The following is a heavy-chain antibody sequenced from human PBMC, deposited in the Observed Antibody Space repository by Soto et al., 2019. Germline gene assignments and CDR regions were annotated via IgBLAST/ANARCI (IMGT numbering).Heavy chain of an antibody. Sequence: SETLSLTCTVSGGSISSYYWSWIRQPPGKGLEWIGYIYYSGSTNYNPSLKSRVTISVDTSKNQFSLKLSSVTAADTAVYYCATQRSTRDYWGQGTLVTVSS. CDR3: ATQRSTRDY. CDR2: IYYSGST. V-gene: IGHV4-59*01. CDR1: GGSISSYY. J-gene: IGHJ4*02.